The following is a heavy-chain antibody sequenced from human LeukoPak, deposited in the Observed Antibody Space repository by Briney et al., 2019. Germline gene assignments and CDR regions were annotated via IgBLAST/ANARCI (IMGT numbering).Heavy chain of an antibody. CDR1: GYSFTSYW. Sequence: SGESLKISCKGSGYSFTSYWIGWVRQMPGKGLEWMGIIYPGDSDTRYSPSFQGQVTISADKSISTAYLQWSSLKASDTAMYYCARHPFGMLGSGYYVPNWFDPWGQGTLVTVSS. CDR3: ARHPFGMLGSGYYVPNWFDP. V-gene: IGHV5-51*01. J-gene: IGHJ5*02. CDR2: IYPGDSDT. D-gene: IGHD3-22*01.